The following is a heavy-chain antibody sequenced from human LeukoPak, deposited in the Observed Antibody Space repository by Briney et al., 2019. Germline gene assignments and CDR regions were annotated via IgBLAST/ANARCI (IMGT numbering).Heavy chain of an antibody. Sequence: SETLSLTCTVSGGSFSSSSYYWGWIRQPPGKGLEWIGYIYYSGSTNYNPSLKSRVTISVDTSKNQFSLKLSSVTAADTAVYYCARVRLAGTITSYYYYGMDVWGQGTTVTVSS. J-gene: IGHJ6*02. D-gene: IGHD1-7*01. V-gene: IGHV4-61*01. CDR1: GGSFSSSSYY. CDR2: IYYSGST. CDR3: ARVRLAGTITSYYYYGMDV.